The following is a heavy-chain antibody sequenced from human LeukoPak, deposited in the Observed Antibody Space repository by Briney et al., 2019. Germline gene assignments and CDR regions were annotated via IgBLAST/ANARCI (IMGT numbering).Heavy chain of an antibody. Sequence: PSETLSLTCTVSGGSINSFYWSWIRQSPGKGLEWIGYISYTGSPNYNPSLSNRAIISVDTSKNQFSLRLRSLTAADTAVYYCTREGGSSNEFYWGQGTLVTVSS. CDR1: GGSINSFY. J-gene: IGHJ4*02. CDR2: ISYTGSP. CDR3: TREGGSSNEFY. D-gene: IGHD4-11*01. V-gene: IGHV4-59*01.